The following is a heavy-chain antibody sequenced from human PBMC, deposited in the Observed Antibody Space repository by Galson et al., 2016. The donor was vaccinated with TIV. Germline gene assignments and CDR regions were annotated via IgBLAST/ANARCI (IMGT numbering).Heavy chain of an antibody. CDR2: IKGDGTEI. J-gene: IGHJ4*02. CDR1: RSTFSSSW. D-gene: IGHD6-19*01. CDR3: AQWLGTSNS. V-gene: IGHV3-7*01. Sequence: SLRLSCADSRSTFSSSWMNWVRQAPGKGLEWVANIKGDGTEIKYVDSVKGRFTISRDNAKNSLYLQMSNLRVEDTAIYYCAQWLGTSNSWGQGTLVTVSS.